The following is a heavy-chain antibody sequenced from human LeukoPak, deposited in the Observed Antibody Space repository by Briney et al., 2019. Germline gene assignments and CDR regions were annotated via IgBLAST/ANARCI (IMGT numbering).Heavy chain of an antibody. J-gene: IGHJ4*02. V-gene: IGHV3-66*01. D-gene: IGHD3-9*01. CDR1: GFTVSSHY. CDR3: ARDRDILTVDY. CDR2: IYSGGST. Sequence: GGSLRLSCAASGFTVSSHYMSWVRQAPGKGLEWVSIIYSGGSTYYADSVKGRFTISRGNSKNTLHLQMNSLRAEDTAVYYCARDRDILTVDYWGQGTLVTVSS.